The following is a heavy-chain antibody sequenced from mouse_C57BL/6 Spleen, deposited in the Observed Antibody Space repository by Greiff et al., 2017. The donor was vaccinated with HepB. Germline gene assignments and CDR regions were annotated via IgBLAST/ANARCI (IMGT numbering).Heavy chain of an antibody. V-gene: IGHV1-19*01. D-gene: IGHD1-1*01. J-gene: IGHJ2*01. CDR2: INPYNGGT. CDR1: GYTFTDYY. CDR3: ARYNYGSSFDY. Sequence: VQLQQSGPVLVKPGASVKMSCKASGYTFTDYYMNWVKQSHGKSLEWIGVINPYNGGTSYNQKFKGKATLTVDKSSSTAYMELNSLTSEDSAVYYCARYNYGSSFDYWGQGTTLTVSS.